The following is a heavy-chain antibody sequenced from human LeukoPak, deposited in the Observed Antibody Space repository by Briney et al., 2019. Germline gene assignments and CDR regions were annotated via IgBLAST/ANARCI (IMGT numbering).Heavy chain of an antibody. D-gene: IGHD5-12*01. V-gene: IGHV4-59*01. CDR1: GGSISSYY. Sequence: SETLSLTCTVSGGSISSYYWSWIRQPPGKGLEWIGYIYYSGSTNYNPSLKSRVTISVDTSKNQFSLKLSSVTAADTVVYYCARVGIVATIPQSYYFDYWGQGTLVTVSS. CDR2: IYYSGST. CDR3: ARVGIVATIPQSYYFDY. J-gene: IGHJ4*02.